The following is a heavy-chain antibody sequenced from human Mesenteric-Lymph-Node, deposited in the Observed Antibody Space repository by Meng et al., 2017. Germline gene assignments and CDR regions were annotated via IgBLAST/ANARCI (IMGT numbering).Heavy chain of an antibody. CDR2: ISFSGSDI. J-gene: IGHJ4*02. CDR1: GCTFSDYY. CDR3: ARARLRGGYNL. D-gene: IGHD5-24*01. V-gene: IGHV3-11*01. Sequence: QLQLVGFGGDLVKPAGSLGFSCVGSGCTFSDYYMNWVRQAPGKGLEWVSYISFSGSDIYYADSVQGRFTISRDNAKNSLYLQMNSLRAEDTAVYYCARARLRGGYNLWGQGTLVTVSS.